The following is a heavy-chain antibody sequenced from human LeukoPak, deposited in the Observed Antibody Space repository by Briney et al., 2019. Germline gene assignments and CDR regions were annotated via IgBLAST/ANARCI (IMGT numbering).Heavy chain of an antibody. Sequence: SETLSLTRTVSGGSISSYYWSWIRQPPGKGLEWIGYIYYSGSTNYNPSLKSRVTISVDTSKNQFSLKLSSVTAADTAVYYCARQNGDYDILTGYPENWFDPWGQGTLVTVSS. D-gene: IGHD3-9*01. CDR3: ARQNGDYDILTGYPENWFDP. V-gene: IGHV4-59*08. CDR1: GGSISSYY. CDR2: IYYSGST. J-gene: IGHJ5*02.